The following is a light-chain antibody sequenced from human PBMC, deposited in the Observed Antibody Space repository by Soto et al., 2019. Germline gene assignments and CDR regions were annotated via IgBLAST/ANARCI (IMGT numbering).Light chain of an antibody. V-gene: IGLV1-47*02. Sequence: QSVLTQPPSASGTPGQRVTISCSGSSSNIGSVYVYWYQQLLGAAPKLLIYNNNQRPSGVPHRFSGSKSGASASLAISGLRSEDEAHYYCAAWDDSLSGSVVFGGGTKLTVL. CDR1: SSNIGSVY. CDR2: NNN. J-gene: IGLJ2*01. CDR3: AAWDDSLSGSVV.